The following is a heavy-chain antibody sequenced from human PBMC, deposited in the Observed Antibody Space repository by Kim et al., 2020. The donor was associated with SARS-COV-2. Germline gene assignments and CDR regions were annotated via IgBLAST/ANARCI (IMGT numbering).Heavy chain of an antibody. Sequence: SETLSLTCTVSGGSISSGGYYWSWIRQHPGKGLEWIGYIYYSGSTYYNPSLKSRVTISVDTSKNQFSLKLSSVTAADTAVYYCARDKDYGDYGTGFDPWGQGTLVTVSS. V-gene: IGHV4-31*03. J-gene: IGHJ5*02. CDR1: GGSISSGGYY. CDR2: IYYSGST. CDR3: ARDKDYGDYGTGFDP. D-gene: IGHD4-17*01.